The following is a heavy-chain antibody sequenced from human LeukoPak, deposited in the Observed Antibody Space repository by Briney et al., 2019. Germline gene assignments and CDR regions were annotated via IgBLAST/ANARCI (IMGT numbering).Heavy chain of an antibody. Sequence: GGSLRLSCAASGFTFSNYGMHWVRQAPGKGLEGVAIIWYDGSNKDYADSVKGRFTISRDNSKNTLYLEMDSLRAEDTAVYYCARDPGTYYFDSGSYSFDFWGQGTQVTVSS. J-gene: IGHJ4*02. CDR2: IWYDGSNK. CDR3: ARDPGTYYFDSGSYSFDF. CDR1: GFTFSNYG. D-gene: IGHD3-10*01. V-gene: IGHV3-33*01.